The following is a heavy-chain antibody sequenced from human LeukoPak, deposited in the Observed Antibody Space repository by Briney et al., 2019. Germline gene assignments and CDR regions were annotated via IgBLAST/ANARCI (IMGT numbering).Heavy chain of an antibody. Sequence: PSETLSLTCTVSGGSISSYYWSWIRQPPGKGLEWIGYIYYSGSTNYNPSLKSRVTISVDTSKNQFSLKLSSVTAADTAVYFCAKDPYGSNAFDIWGQGTMVTVSS. CDR2: IYYSGST. D-gene: IGHD4-17*01. J-gene: IGHJ3*02. CDR3: AKDPYGSNAFDI. V-gene: IGHV4-59*01. CDR1: GGSISSYY.